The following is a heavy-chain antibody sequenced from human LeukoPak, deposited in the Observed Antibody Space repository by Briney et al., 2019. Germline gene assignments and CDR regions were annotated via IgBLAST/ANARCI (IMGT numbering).Heavy chain of an antibody. J-gene: IGHJ4*02. Sequence: PGRSLRLSCAASGFNFNDYGMHWVRQAPGKGPEWVAIIWHDGNNKYYADSVRGRFTISRDNSKNTLFLEMNSLRAEDTAVYYCARDGAYSYTYWGQGTLVTVSS. V-gene: IGHV3-33*01. CDR3: ARDGAYSYTY. CDR2: IWHDGNNK. D-gene: IGHD5-18*01. CDR1: GFNFNDYG.